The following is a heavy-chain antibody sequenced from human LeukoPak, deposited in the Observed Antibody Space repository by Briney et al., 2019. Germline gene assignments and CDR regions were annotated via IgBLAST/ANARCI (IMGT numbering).Heavy chain of an antibody. CDR1: GGTFSSYA. D-gene: IGHD3-10*01. J-gene: IGHJ4*02. CDR2: IIPIFGTA. V-gene: IGHV1-69*13. CDR3: ARVTYGSGRGFDY. Sequence: ASVKVSCKASGGTFSSYAISWVRQAPGQGLEWMGGIIPIFGTANYAQKFQGRVTITADESTSTAYMELSSLRSEDTAVYYCARVTYGSGRGFDYWGQGTLVTVSS.